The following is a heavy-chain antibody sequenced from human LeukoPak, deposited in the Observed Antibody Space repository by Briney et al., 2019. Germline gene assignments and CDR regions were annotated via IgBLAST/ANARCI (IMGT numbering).Heavy chain of an antibody. CDR2: IDGSSSDI. Sequence: PGGSLRLSCAGSEFTFSSYSMHWVRQAPGKGLEWVSSIDGSSSDIYYADSVKGRFTISRDNSKNSLYLQMNSLRAEDTAVYYCARDIAVAGHDAFDIWGQGTMVAVSS. D-gene: IGHD6-19*01. CDR1: EFTFSSYS. J-gene: IGHJ3*02. CDR3: ARDIAVAGHDAFDI. V-gene: IGHV3-21*01.